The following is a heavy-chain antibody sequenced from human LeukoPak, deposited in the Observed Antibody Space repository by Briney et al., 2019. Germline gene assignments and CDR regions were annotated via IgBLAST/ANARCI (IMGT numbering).Heavy chain of an antibody. CDR1: GGSINTYY. V-gene: IGHV4-59*12. Sequence: PSETLSLTCIVSGGSINTYYWSWIRQSPGKGLEWIGYIFYSGSTNYNPSLKGRVTISVDTSNNLFSLKLSSVTAADTAVYYCAREGGPYRPLDYSGQGTLVTVSS. CDR3: AREGGPYRPLDY. J-gene: IGHJ4*02. CDR2: IFYSGST.